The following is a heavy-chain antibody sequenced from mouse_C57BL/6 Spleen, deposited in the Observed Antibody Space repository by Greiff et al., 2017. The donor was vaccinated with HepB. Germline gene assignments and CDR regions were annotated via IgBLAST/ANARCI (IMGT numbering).Heavy chain of an antibody. CDR2: ISDGGSYT. Sequence: EVMLVESGGGLVKPGGSLKLSCAASGFTFSSYAMSWVRQTPEKRLEWVATISDGGSYTYYPDNVKGRFTISRDNAKNNLYLQMSHLKSEDTAMDYCARAPYYSNPYYFDYWGQGTTLTVSS. V-gene: IGHV5-4*03. CDR1: GFTFSSYA. CDR3: ARAPYYSNPYYFDY. D-gene: IGHD2-5*01. J-gene: IGHJ2*01.